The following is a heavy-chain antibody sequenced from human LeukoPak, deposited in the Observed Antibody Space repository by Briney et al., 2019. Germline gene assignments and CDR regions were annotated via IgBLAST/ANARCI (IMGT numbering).Heavy chain of an antibody. J-gene: IGHJ4*02. Sequence: SGTLSLTCAVSGGSISSSNWWSWVRQPPGKGLEWIGEIYHSGSTNYNPSLKSRVTISVYKSKNQFSLKLSSVTAADTAVYYCARDGLLWFGKLQHITRGVSWGQGTLVTVSS. V-gene: IGHV4-4*02. CDR3: ARDGLLWFGKLQHITRGVS. CDR1: GGSISSSNW. D-gene: IGHD3-10*01. CDR2: IYHSGST.